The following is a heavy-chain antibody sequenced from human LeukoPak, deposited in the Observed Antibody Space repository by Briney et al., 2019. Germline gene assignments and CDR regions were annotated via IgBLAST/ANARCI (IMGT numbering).Heavy chain of an antibody. J-gene: IGHJ3*02. D-gene: IGHD3-10*01. CDR3: AGHGSGSYLGAFDI. CDR1: GDSISVYY. Sequence: SETLSLTCTVSGDSISVYYWTWIRQPAGKGLEWIGRIYTSGSANYNPSLKSRVTMSVDTSKNQFSLRLTSVTAADTAVYYCAGHGSGSYLGAFDIWGQGTMVTVSS. V-gene: IGHV4-4*07. CDR2: IYTSGSA.